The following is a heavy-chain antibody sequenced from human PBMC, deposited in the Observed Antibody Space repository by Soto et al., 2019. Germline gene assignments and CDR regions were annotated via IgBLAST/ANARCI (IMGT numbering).Heavy chain of an antibody. CDR1: GGTFSSYA. CDR3: ASHTKGVEYSSSQPFDP. V-gene: IGHV1-69*13. Sequence: GASVKVSCKASGGTFSSYAISWVRQAPGQGLEWMGGIIPIFGTANYAQKFQGRVTITADESTSTAYMELSSLRSEDTAVYYCASHTKGVEYSSSQPFDPWGQGTLVTVSS. CDR2: IIPIFGTA. J-gene: IGHJ5*02. D-gene: IGHD6-6*01.